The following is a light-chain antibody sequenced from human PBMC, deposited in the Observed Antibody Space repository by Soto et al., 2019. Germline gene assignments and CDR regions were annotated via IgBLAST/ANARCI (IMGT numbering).Light chain of an antibody. J-gene: IGLJ2*01. CDR1: SSDVGGYNY. Sequence: QSVLTQPASVSGSPGQSITISCTGTSSDVGGYNYVSWYQQHPGKAPKLMIYDVSNRPSGVSNRFSGSKSGNTASLTISGLQAEDEAYDYCSSYTSITTLGVVFGGGTKLTVL. CDR2: DVS. CDR3: SSYTSITTLGVV. V-gene: IGLV2-14*01.